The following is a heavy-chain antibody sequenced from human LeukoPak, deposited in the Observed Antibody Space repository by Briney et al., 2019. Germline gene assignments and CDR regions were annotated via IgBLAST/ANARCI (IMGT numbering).Heavy chain of an antibody. CDR2: SIPIFGTA. CDR3: ARSSLDYGDYGYYYYMDV. CDR1: GGTFSSYA. D-gene: IGHD4-17*01. Sequence: ASVKVSCKASGGTFSSYAISWVRQAPGQGLEWMGRSIPIFGTANYSQKFQGRVTITSDKSTSTAYMELSSLRSEDTAVYYCARSSLDYGDYGYYYYMDVWGKGTTVTVSS. V-gene: IGHV1-69*06. J-gene: IGHJ6*03.